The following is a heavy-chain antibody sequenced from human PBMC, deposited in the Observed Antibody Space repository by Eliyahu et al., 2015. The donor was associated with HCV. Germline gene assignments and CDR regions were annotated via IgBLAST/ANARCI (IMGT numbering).Heavy chain of an antibody. V-gene: IGHV3-30-3*01. CDR1: GFTFSXXA. Sequence: QVQLVESGGGVVQPGRSLRLXCAASGFTFSXXARHWVRQAPGKGXEWVAVISYDGSNKYYADSVKGRFTISRDNSKNTLYLQMNSLRAEDTAVYYCARTYYYDSSGYGDVAFDIWGQGTMVTVSS. D-gene: IGHD3-22*01. CDR3: ARTYYYDSSGYGDVAFDI. CDR2: ISYDGSNK. J-gene: IGHJ3*02.